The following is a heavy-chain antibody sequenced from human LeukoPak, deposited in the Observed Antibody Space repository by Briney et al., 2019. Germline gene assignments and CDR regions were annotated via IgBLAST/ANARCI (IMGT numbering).Heavy chain of an antibody. CDR2: IIPIFGTA. CDR1: GGTFSSYA. D-gene: IGHD5-12*01. Sequence: ASVKVSCKASGGTFSSYAISWVRQAPGQGLEWMGGIIPIFGTANYAQKFQGRVTITADESTSTAYMGLSSLRSEDTAVYYCARVGYSGYDYYYYYYGMDVWGQGTTVTVSS. V-gene: IGHV1-69*01. J-gene: IGHJ6*02. CDR3: ARVGYSGYDYYYYYYGMDV.